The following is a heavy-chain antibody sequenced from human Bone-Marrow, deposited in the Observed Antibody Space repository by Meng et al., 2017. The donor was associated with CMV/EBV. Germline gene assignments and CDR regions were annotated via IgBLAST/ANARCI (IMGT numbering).Heavy chain of an antibody. CDR2: IYSGGSST. V-gene: IGHV3-23*03. J-gene: IGHJ4*02. CDR1: GFTFSSYA. Sequence: GGSLRLSCAASGFTFSSYAMSWVRQAPGKGLEWVSVIYSGGSSTYYADSVKGRFTISRDNSKNTLYLQMNSLRAEDTAVYYCARSLRDAYFDYWGQGTLVTVSS. CDR3: ARSLRDAYFDY.